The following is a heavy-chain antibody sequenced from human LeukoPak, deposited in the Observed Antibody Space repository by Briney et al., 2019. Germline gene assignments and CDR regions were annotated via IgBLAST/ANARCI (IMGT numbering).Heavy chain of an antibody. Sequence: GESLKISCKGSGYSFTGYWVGWVRQMPGKGLEWMGIIYPGDSNTRYSPSFQGLVTISADKSISTAYLQWSSLKASDSAMYYCVRQSRANNNWFDPWGQGTLVTVSS. V-gene: IGHV5-51*01. CDR3: VRQSRANNNWFDP. CDR1: GYSFTGYW. CDR2: IYPGDSNT. J-gene: IGHJ5*02. D-gene: IGHD2-8*01.